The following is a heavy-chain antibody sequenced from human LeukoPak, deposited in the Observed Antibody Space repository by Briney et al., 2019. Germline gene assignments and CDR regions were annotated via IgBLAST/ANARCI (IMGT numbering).Heavy chain of an antibody. CDR2: INPSGGST. CDR3: ARSKTSGYVSLPGY. J-gene: IGHJ4*02. Sequence: ASVKVSCTASGYTFTSYYMHWVRPAPGQGLAWMGIINPSGGSTSYAQKFQGRVTMTRDTSTSTVFMELSSLRSEDTAMYYCARSKTSGYVSLPGYWGQGTLVTVSS. CDR1: GYTFTSYY. V-gene: IGHV1-46*01. D-gene: IGHD3-22*01.